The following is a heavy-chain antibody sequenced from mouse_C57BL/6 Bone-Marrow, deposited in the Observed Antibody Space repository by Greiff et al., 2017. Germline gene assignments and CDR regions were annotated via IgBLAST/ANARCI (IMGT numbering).Heavy chain of an antibody. Sequence: QVQLQQPGAELVKPGASVKLSCKASGYTFTSYWLHWVKQRPGQGLEWIGMIHPNSGSTNYNEKFKSKATLTVDKSSSTAYMQLSSLTSEDSAVYYCASQLGRQGFDYWGQGTTLTVSS. CDR2: IHPNSGST. D-gene: IGHD4-1*02. J-gene: IGHJ2*01. CDR1: GYTFTSYW. V-gene: IGHV1-64*01. CDR3: ASQLGRQGFDY.